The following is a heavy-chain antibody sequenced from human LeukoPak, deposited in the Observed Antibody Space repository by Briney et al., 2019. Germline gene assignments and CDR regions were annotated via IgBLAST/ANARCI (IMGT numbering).Heavy chain of an antibody. D-gene: IGHD2-8*01. J-gene: IGHJ6*02. V-gene: IGHV1-18*01. Sequence: GASVKVSCKASGYTFNSYGISWVRQAPGQGLEWMGWISAYNGNTNYAQKLQGRVTTTTDTSTNTACMELRSLRSDDTAVYYCARDNGNYYYYYAMDVWGQGTTVTVSS. CDR3: ARDNGNYYYYYAMDV. CDR1: GYTFNSYG. CDR2: ISAYNGNT.